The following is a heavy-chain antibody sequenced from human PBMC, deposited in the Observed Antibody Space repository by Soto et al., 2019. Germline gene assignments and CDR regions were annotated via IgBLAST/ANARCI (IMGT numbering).Heavy chain of an antibody. D-gene: IGHD3-22*01. V-gene: IGHV2-5*02. CDR1: EFSLNTPGVG. J-gene: IGHJ4*02. Sequence: ESGPTLVNPTQTLTLTCTFSEFSLNTPGVGVGWIRQPPGKALEWLALVYWDDDKRYSPSLQSRLTITKDTSKNQVVLTMTNMDPVDTGTYYCAHSFIYTSVQFDYWGQGVLVTSP. CDR2: VYWDDDK. CDR3: AHSFIYTSVQFDY.